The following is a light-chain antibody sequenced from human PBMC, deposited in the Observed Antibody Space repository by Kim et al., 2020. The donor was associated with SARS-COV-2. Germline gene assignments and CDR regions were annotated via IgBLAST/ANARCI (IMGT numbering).Light chain of an antibody. CDR2: DVS. J-gene: IGLJ1*01. Sequence: QSVTISCTGTSSDVGGYNYVSWYQQHPGKAPKLMIYDVSKRPSGVPDRFSGSKSGNTSSLTISGLQAEDEADYYCCSYAGSYTYVFGTGTKLTVL. V-gene: IGLV2-11*01. CDR3: CSYAGSYTYV. CDR1: SSDVGGYNY.